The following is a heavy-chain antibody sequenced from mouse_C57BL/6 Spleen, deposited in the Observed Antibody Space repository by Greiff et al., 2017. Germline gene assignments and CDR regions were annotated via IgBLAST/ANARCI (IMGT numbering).Heavy chain of an antibody. CDR2: INPNNGGT. Sequence: EVQLQQSGPELVKPGASVKIPCKASGYTFTDYNMAWVKQSHGKSLEWIGDINPNNGGTIYNQKFKGKATLTVDKSSSTAYMELRSLTSEDTAVYYCARKGYAVDYWGQGTSVTVSS. CDR3: ARKGYAVDY. J-gene: IGHJ4*01. CDR1: GYTFTDYN. V-gene: IGHV1-18*01.